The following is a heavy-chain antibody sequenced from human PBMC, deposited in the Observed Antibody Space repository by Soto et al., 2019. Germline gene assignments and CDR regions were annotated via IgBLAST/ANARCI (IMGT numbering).Heavy chain of an antibody. Sequence: QVQLVQSGAEVKKPGSSVKVSCKASGGTFSSYTISWVRQAPGQGLEWMGRIIPILGIANYAQKFQGRVTITADKSTTTAYMELSSLRSEDTAVYYCARDPLVGATDWYFDLWGRGTLVTVSS. V-gene: IGHV1-69*08. CDR1: GGTFSSYT. CDR2: IIPILGIA. CDR3: ARDPLVGATDWYFDL. D-gene: IGHD1-26*01. J-gene: IGHJ2*01.